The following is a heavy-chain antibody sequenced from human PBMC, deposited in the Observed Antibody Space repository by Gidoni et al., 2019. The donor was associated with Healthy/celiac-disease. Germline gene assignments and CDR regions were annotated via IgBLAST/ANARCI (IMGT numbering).Heavy chain of an antibody. CDR1: GFTFSSYW. CDR2: IKQDGSEK. V-gene: IGHV3-7*01. Sequence: EVQLVESGGGLVPPGGSLRLSCAASGFTFSSYWMSWVPQAPGTGLEWVANIKQDGSEKYYVDSVKGRLTISRDNAKNSLYLQMNSLRAEDTAVYYCARETGGYRYDYVWGSYRYPGLRSWYFDLWGRGTLVTVSS. J-gene: IGHJ2*01. D-gene: IGHD3-16*02. CDR3: ARETGGYRYDYVWGSYRYPGLRSWYFDL.